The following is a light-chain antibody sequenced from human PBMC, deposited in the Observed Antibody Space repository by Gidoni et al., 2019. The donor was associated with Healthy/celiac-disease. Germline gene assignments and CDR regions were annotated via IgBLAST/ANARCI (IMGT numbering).Light chain of an antibody. J-gene: IGLJ1*01. CDR3: QAWDSSQEV. CDR2: QDS. CDR1: KLGDKY. Sequence: SYELTQPPSVSVSPGQTASITCSGDKLGDKYACWYQKKPGQSPVLVIYQDSKRPSGIPERFSGSNSGNTATLTISGTQAMDEADYYCQAWDSSQEVFGTGTKVTVL. V-gene: IGLV3-1*01.